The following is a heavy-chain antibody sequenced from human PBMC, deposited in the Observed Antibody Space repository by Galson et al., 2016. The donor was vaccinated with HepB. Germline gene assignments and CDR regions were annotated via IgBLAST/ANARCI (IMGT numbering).Heavy chain of an antibody. Sequence: SLRLSCAASGIVVSSTHFSWVRQAPGKGLEWVASINQDGSEKYYVDSVRGRFTISRANAKNSLYLQMNSLTAEDTAVFYYARAGHWGQGTLVTVSS. V-gene: IGHV3-7*03. CDR1: GIVVSSTH. CDR2: INQDGSEK. J-gene: IGHJ4*02. CDR3: ARAGH.